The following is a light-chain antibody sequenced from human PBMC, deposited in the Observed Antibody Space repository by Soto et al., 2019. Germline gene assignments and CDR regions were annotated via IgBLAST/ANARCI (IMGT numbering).Light chain of an antibody. V-gene: IGKV1-39*01. CDR3: QQSYSTLFT. CDR2: AAS. Sequence: DIQMTQSPSSLSASVGDRVTITCRASRSISSYLNWYQQKPGKAPKLLIYAASSLQSGVPSRFSGSGSGTDFTLTISSLQPQDFATYYCQQSYSTLFTFGPVTKVGIK. J-gene: IGKJ3*01. CDR1: RSISSY.